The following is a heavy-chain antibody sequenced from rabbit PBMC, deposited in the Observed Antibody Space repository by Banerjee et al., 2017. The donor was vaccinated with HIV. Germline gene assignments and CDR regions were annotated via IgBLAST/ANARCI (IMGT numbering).Heavy chain of an antibody. Sequence: QSLEESGGDLVKPGASLTLTCTASGFSFSSSDYMGWVRQAPGKGLEWIASIYAGSSGSTYYASWAKGRFTISKTSSTTVTLQMTSLTAADTATYFCARDRDTGTVYYFDLWGPGTPWSPS. V-gene: IGHV1S40*01. J-gene: IGHJ4*01. CDR1: GFSFSSSDY. CDR2: IYAGSSGST. D-gene: IGHD7-1*01. CDR3: ARDRDTGTVYYFDL.